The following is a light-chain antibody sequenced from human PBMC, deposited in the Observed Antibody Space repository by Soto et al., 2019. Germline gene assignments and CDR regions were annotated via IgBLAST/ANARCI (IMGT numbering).Light chain of an antibody. CDR2: KVS. Sequence: DVVMTQSPLSLPVTLGQPASISCRSTQSLVHSDGNTHLNWFQQRPGQSPRRLICKVSNRDSGVPDRFIGSASGTDFTLKISRVEAEDVGVYYCIQGTHWPYTFGQGTKLEIK. CDR1: QSLVHSDGNTH. V-gene: IGKV2-30*02. J-gene: IGKJ2*01. CDR3: IQGTHWPYT.